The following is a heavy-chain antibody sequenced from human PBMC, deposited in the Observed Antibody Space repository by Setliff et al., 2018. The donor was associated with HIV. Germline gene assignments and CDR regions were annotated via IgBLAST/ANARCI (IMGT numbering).Heavy chain of an antibody. CDR3: ARERLGRSGFEYLQH. V-gene: IGHV1-2*02. CDR2: INPNSGAT. CDR1: GYTLTSYA. J-gene: IGHJ1*01. Sequence: ASVKVSCKASGYTLTSYAITWVRQAPGQGLEWMGWINPNSGATNYAQKFQGRVTMTRDTSISTAYMELSRLRSDDTAVYYCARERLGRSGFEYLQHWGQGTLVTVSS. D-gene: IGHD3-22*01.